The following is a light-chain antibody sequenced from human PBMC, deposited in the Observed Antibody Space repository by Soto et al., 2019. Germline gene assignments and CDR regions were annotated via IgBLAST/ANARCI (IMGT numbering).Light chain of an antibody. Sequence: QSALTQPPSASGSPGQSVAISCTGTASDIGGYTFVSWYQQHPGKAPKLLIYDVNKRPSGVPDRFSGSKSGNTASLTVSGLQAEDEADYYCSAHGGTHPYVFGTGTKVTVL. CDR1: ASDIGGYTF. CDR3: SAHGGTHPYV. CDR2: DVN. J-gene: IGLJ1*01. V-gene: IGLV2-8*01.